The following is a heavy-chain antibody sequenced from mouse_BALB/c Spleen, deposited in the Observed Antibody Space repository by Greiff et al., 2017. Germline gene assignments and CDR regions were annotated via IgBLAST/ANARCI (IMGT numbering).Heavy chain of an antibody. CDR1: GYTFTSYW. V-gene: IGHV1-69*02. Sequence: VQLQQPGAELVKPGAPVKLSCKASGYTFTSYWMNWVKQRPGRGLEWIGRIDPSDSETHYNQKFKDKATLTVDKSSSTAYIQLSSLTSEDSAVYYCARGRYDGVDYWGQGTTLTVSS. D-gene: IGHD2-14*01. CDR3: ARGRYDGVDY. CDR2: IDPSDSET. J-gene: IGHJ2*01.